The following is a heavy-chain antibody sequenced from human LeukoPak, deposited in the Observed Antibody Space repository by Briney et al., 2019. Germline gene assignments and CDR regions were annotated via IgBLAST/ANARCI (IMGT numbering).Heavy chain of an antibody. CDR1: GFTFSSYG. V-gene: IGHV3-30*18. CDR2: ISYDGSNK. CDR3: AKCFSSGFDN. D-gene: IGHD3-22*01. Sequence: GSLRLSCAASGFTFSSYGMHWVRQAPGKGLEWVAVISYDGSNKYYADSVKGPFTISRDNSKNTLYLQMNSLRAEDTAVYYCAKCFSSGFDNWGQGTLVTVSS. J-gene: IGHJ4*02.